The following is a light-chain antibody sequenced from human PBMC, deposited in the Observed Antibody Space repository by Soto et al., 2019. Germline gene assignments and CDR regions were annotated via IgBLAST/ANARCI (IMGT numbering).Light chain of an antibody. V-gene: IGKV3-15*01. CDR2: GAS. CDR3: QQYNTWPLT. Sequence: EIVMTQSPATLSVSPGERATLSCRASQSVSSNLGWYQQKPGQAPRILIYGASTRATGIPARFSGSGSGTEFTLTISSLQSEDFAVYHCQQYNTWPLTFGGGTTVEIK. CDR1: QSVSSN. J-gene: IGKJ4*01.